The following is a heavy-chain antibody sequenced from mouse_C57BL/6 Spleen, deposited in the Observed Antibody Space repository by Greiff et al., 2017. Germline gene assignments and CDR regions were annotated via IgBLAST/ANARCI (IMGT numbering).Heavy chain of an antibody. CDR2: LLPGGGST. D-gene: IGHD1-1*01. CDR1: GYTFPGYW. V-gene: IGHV1-9*01. CDR3: ARDYSSSYWYFDV. Sequence: QVQLQQSGAELMKPGASVKLSCKATGYTFPGYWIEWVKQRPGHGLEWIGELLPGGGSTNYNEKFKGKATFTADTSSNTAYMQLSSLTTEDSAIYDCARDYSSSYWYFDVWGTGTTVTVSS. J-gene: IGHJ1*03.